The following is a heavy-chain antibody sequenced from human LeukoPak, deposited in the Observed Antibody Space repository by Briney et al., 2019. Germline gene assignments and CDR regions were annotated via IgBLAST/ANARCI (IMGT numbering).Heavy chain of an antibody. V-gene: IGHV4-59*01. CDR3: ARGDYDFWSGNWRFDP. CDR2: IYYNGNT. Sequence: SETLSLTCLVSGEPISSYYWSWIRQAPGRGPEYIGNIYYNGNTNYNPSLKSRVTISVDASKNQFSLKVDSVSAADTAVYYCARGDYDFWSGNWRFDPWGQGTLVTVSS. CDR1: GEPISSYY. J-gene: IGHJ5*02. D-gene: IGHD3-3*01.